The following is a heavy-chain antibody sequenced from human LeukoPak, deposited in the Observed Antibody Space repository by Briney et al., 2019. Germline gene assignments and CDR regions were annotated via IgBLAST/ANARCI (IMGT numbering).Heavy chain of an antibody. J-gene: IGHJ4*02. CDR2: IRSKSNNYET. CDR1: GFLFSGSA. Sequence: GGSLKLSCAASGFLFSGSAIHWVRQASGKGLEWIGRIRSKSNNYETAYAASVRGRFTISRDNAKDSLSLQMNSLRADDTAVYFCVRVADAGDKGSKYRPFDYWGQGTLVTVSS. V-gene: IGHV3-73*01. CDR3: VRVADAGDKGSKYRPFDY. D-gene: IGHD3-16*02.